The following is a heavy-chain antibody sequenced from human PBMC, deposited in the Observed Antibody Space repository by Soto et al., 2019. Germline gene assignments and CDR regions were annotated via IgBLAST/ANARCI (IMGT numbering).Heavy chain of an antibody. CDR3: VKGSTCTSISRHLAPFDY. CDR2: MSGSGVTT. Sequence: PGKGLEWVSAMSGSGVTTHHADSVKGRFTISRDNSKNTLYLHLNSLRAEDTAVYYCVKGSTCTSISRHLAPFDYWCQGTLVSVSS. J-gene: IGHJ4*02. V-gene: IGHV3-23*01. D-gene: IGHD2-2*01.